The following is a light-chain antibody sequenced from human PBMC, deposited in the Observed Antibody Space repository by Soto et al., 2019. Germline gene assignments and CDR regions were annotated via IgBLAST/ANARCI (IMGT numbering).Light chain of an antibody. Sequence: EVVMTQSPASLSASPGARVTLSCRASQNIRSSLAWYQQRPGQAPRLLIYDASTRATGIPPRFSGGGSGTEFTVTISSLQSEDFAIYYCQQYDIWPPYTFGQGTNVEF. CDR3: QQYDIWPPYT. V-gene: IGKV3-15*01. J-gene: IGKJ2*01. CDR2: DAS. CDR1: QNIRSS.